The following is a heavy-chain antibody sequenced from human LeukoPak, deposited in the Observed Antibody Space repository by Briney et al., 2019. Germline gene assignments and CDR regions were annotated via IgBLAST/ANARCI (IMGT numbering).Heavy chain of an antibody. CDR2: IYHSGST. Sequence: SETLSLTCAVSGYSISSGYYWGWIRQPPGKGLEWIGSIYHSGSTYYNPSLKSRVTISVDTSKNQFSLKLSSVTAADTAVYYCASPLLGYCSGGSCYPPQAFDIWGQGTMVTVSS. CDR3: ASPLLGYCSGGSCYPPQAFDI. D-gene: IGHD2-15*01. V-gene: IGHV4-38-2*01. J-gene: IGHJ3*02. CDR1: GYSISSGYY.